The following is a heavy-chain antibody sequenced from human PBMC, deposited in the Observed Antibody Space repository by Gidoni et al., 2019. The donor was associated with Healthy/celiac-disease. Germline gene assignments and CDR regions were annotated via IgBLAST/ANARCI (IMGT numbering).Heavy chain of an antibody. Sequence: EVQLVESGGGLVKPGGSLRLSCAASGFTFKNAWVSWVRQAPGKGRGLVGRIKSKTDGGTTDFAAPVKGRFTISRDDSKNTLYLQMNSPKTEDTAVYYCTTDISENRRGWGQGTLVTVSS. J-gene: IGHJ4*02. D-gene: IGHD3-3*02. CDR3: TTDISENRRG. V-gene: IGHV3-15*01. CDR2: IKSKTDGGTT. CDR1: GFTFKNAW.